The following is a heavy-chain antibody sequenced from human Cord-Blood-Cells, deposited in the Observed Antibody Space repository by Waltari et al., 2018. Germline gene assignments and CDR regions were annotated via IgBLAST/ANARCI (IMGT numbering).Heavy chain of an antibody. V-gene: IGHV3-23*01. CDR3: AKEFTMVRGVIDY. Sequence: EVQLLESGGGLVQPGGSLRLSCAASGFTFSSYAMRWVRQAPGKGLEWGAAISGSGGSTYYADSVKGRFTISRDNSKNTLYLQMNILRAEDTAVYYCAKEFTMVRGVIDYWGQGTLVTVSS. CDR1: GFTFSSYA. D-gene: IGHD3-10*01. J-gene: IGHJ4*02. CDR2: ISGSGGST.